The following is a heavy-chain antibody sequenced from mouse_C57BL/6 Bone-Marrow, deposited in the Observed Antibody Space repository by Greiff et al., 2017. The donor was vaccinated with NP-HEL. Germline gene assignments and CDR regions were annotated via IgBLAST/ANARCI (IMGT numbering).Heavy chain of an antibody. CDR3: ARTTVLARLDY. CDR1: GYTFTSYW. Sequence: QVQLQQPGAELVKPGASVKLSCKASGYTFTSYWMQWVKQRPGQGLEWIGEIDPSDSYTNYNQKFKGKATLTVDTSSSTAYMQLSSLTSEDSAVYYCARTTVLARLDYWGQGTTLTVSS. CDR2: IDPSDSYT. J-gene: IGHJ2*01. D-gene: IGHD1-1*01. V-gene: IGHV1-50*01.